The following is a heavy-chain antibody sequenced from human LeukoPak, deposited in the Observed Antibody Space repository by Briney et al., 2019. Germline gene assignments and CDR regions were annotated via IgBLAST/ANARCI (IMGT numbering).Heavy chain of an antibody. D-gene: IGHD4-17*01. CDR1: GYTFTGYY. V-gene: IGHV1-2*02. Sequence: ASVKVSCKASGYTFTGYYMHWVRQAPGQGLEWMGWINPNSGGTNYAQKFQGRVTMTRDTSISTAYMELSRLRSDDTAVYYCARGTTVTTPHQGGGLYFDLWGRGTLVTVSS. CDR3: ARGTTVTTPHQGGGLYFDL. CDR2: INPNSGGT. J-gene: IGHJ2*01.